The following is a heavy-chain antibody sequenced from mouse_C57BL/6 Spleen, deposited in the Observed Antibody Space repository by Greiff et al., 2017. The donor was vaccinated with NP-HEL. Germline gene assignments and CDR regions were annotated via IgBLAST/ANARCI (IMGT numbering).Heavy chain of an antibody. Sequence: EVQRVESGGDLVKPGGSLKLSCAASGFTFSSYGMSWVRQTPDKRLEWVATISSGGSYTYYPDSVKGRFTISRDNAKNTLYLQMSSLKSEDTPMYYCARQLTGTSGFDYWGQGTTLTVSS. D-gene: IGHD4-1*01. CDR3: ARQLTGTSGFDY. V-gene: IGHV5-6*01. CDR1: GFTFSSYG. J-gene: IGHJ2*01. CDR2: ISSGGSYT.